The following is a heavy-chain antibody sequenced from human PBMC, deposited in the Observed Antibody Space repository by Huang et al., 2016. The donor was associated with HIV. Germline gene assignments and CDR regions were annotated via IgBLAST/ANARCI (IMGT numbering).Heavy chain of an antibody. D-gene: IGHD6-13*01. CDR3: VRGGPYSRDYYYYGMDV. J-gene: IGHJ6*02. CDR2: IQYSGST. Sequence: QVQLQESGPGLVKPSETLSLTCTVSGGSISSYYWSWIRQPPGKGLEWIGYIQYSGSTNYNPALKSRVTTSVDTSKNQFFLKLSSVTAADTAVYYCVRGGPYSRDYYYYGMDVWGQGTTVTVSS. CDR1: GGSISSYY. V-gene: IGHV4-59*01.